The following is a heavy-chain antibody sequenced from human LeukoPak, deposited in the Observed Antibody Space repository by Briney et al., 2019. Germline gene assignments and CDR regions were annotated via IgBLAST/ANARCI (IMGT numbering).Heavy chain of an antibody. CDR2: IYYSGST. Sequence: LRLSCAASGFTFSSYAMSWIRQHPGKGLEWTGYIYYSGSTYYNPSLRSRVTISVDTSKNHFSLKLSSVTAADTAVYYCARMSGRESSGYYLDYWGQGTLVTVSS. D-gene: IGHD3-22*01. V-gene: IGHV4-31*11. CDR3: ARMSGRESSGYYLDY. J-gene: IGHJ4*02. CDR1: GFTFSSYA.